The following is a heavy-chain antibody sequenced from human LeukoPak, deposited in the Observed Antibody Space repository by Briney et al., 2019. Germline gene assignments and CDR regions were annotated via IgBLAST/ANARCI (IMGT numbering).Heavy chain of an antibody. J-gene: IGHJ4*02. V-gene: IGHV3-21*01. CDR3: ARYSLQQLPPSYFDY. D-gene: IGHD6-13*01. CDR1: GFTFSSYS. CDR2: ISSRSGYI. Sequence: PGGSLRLSCAASGFTFSSYSMNWVRQAPGKGLEWVSSISSRSGYIYYADSVKGRFTISRDNAKNSLYLQMNSLRAEDTAVYYCARYSLQQLPPSYFDYWGQGTLVTVSS.